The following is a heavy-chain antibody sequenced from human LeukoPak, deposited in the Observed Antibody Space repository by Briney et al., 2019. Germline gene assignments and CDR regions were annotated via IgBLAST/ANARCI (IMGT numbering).Heavy chain of an antibody. CDR1: GGSFSGYY. CDR2: IYYSGST. D-gene: IGHD6-13*01. J-gene: IGHJ1*01. CDR3: GGSWYYRYFQH. Sequence: KPSETLSLTCAVYGGSFSGYYWSWIRQPPGKGLEWIGYIYYSGSTNYNPSLKSRVTISVDTSKNQFSLKLSSVTAADTAVYYCGGSWYYRYFQHWGQGTLVTVSS. V-gene: IGHV4-59*01.